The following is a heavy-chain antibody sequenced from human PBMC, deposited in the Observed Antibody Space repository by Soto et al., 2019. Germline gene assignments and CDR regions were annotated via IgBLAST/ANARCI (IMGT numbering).Heavy chain of an antibody. CDR1: GFTFSSYS. D-gene: IGHD6-19*01. V-gene: IGHV3-21*01. J-gene: IGHJ1*01. CDR3: AGGRSGWFRDFQH. CDR2: ISSSSSYI. Sequence: GGSLRLSCAASGFTFSSYSMNWVRQAPGKGLEWVSSISSSSSYIYYADSVKGRFTISRDNAKNSLYLQMNSLRAEDTAVYYCAGGRSGWFRDFQHWGQGTLVTVSS.